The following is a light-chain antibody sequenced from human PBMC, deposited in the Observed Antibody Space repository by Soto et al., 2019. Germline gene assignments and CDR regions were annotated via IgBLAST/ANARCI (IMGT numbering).Light chain of an antibody. V-gene: IGKV3-15*01. CDR1: QGVSRK. J-gene: IGKJ4*01. CDR2: GAS. CDR3: QQYHTWPIT. Sequence: DIVMTQSPATLSVAPGERVTFSCRASQGVSRKLAWYQHKPGQAPRLLISGASTGATGIPARFSGSGSGTELTLTISSLQSEECAIYYCQQYHTWPITFGGGTKVEIK.